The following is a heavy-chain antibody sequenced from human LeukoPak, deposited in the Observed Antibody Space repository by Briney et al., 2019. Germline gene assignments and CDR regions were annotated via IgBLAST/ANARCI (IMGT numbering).Heavy chain of an antibody. V-gene: IGHV4-4*07. CDR3: ARDSGTTGEVKFDP. J-gene: IGHJ5*02. CDR2: ISGSGTI. CDR1: GGSINSY. D-gene: IGHD3-10*01. Sequence: SETLSLTCTVSGGSINSYWSWIRQPAGKGLEWIGRISGSGTITYNPALQSRLSISIDTSKNQFSLKLMSVTAADTAVYYCARDSGTTGEVKFDPWGQGTLVTVPS.